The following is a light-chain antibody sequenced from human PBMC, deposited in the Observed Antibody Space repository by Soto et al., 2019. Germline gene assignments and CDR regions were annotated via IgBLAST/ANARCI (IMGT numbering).Light chain of an antibody. CDR1: QSVSTN. V-gene: IGKV3-15*01. J-gene: IGKJ5*01. CDR2: GAS. CDR3: QEYNNWPIT. Sequence: EIVMTQSPATLSVSPGERATLSCRASQSVSTNLAWYQQKPGQAPRLLIYGASTRATGIPARFSGSGSGTEFTLTISSLQSEDFGVYYCQEYNNWPITFGQGTRLE.